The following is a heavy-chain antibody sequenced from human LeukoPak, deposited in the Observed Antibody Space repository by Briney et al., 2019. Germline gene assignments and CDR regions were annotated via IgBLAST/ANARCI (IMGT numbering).Heavy chain of an antibody. D-gene: IGHD3-16*02. CDR3: AKGINRYYYYYMDV. J-gene: IGHJ6*03. CDR1: GFTLSSYW. V-gene: IGHV3-7*01. Sequence: GGSLRLSCAASGFTLSSYWMSWVRQAPGKGLEWVANIKQDGSRKYYVDSVKGRFTISRDNAKNSLYLQMTSLRAGDTAVYYCAKGINRYYYYYMDVWGKGTTVTISS. CDR2: IKQDGSRK.